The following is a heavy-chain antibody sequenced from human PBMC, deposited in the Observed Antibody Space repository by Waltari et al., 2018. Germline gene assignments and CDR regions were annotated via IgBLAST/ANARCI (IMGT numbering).Heavy chain of an antibody. CDR1: GGSISSYN. D-gene: IGHD6-13*01. Sequence: QVQLQESGPGLVKHSETLSLTCTGSGGSISSYNWRWIRQPPGKGLEWIGYIYYSGSTNSNPSLKGRLTISVDTSKNQFSLKLRSVTAADTAVYYCARDRSSWYGDNGAFDIWGQGTMVTVSS. J-gene: IGHJ3*02. V-gene: IGHV4-59*01. CDR3: ARDRSSWYGDNGAFDI. CDR2: IYYSGST.